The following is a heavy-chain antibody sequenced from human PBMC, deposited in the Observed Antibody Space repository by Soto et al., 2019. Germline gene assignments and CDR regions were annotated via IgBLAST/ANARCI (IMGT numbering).Heavy chain of an antibody. CDR2: ISYDGSNK. V-gene: IGHV3-30*18. CDR1: GFTFSSYG. J-gene: IGHJ4*02. D-gene: IGHD3-16*01. Sequence: QVQLVESGGGVVQPGRSLRLSCAASGFTFSSYGMHWVRQAPGKGLEWVAVISYDGSNKYYADSVKGRFTISRDNSKNTLYLQMNSLRAEDTAVYYCAKDTGESHYFDYWGQGTLVTVPS. CDR3: AKDTGESHYFDY.